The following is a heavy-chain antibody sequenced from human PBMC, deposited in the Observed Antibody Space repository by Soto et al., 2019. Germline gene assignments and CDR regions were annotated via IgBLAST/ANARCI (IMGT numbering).Heavy chain of an antibody. J-gene: IGHJ4*02. CDR2: ISYDGSNK. V-gene: IGHV3-30-3*01. CDR1: GFTFSSYA. Sequence: QVQLVESGGGVVQPGRSLRLSCAASGFTFSSYAMHWVRQAPGKGLEWVAVISYDGSNKHYADSVKGRFTTSRDNSKNTRYLHMNSRRVEDTAVYYCAMYYYNSSGYYWGQGTLVTVSS. D-gene: IGHD3-22*01. CDR3: AMYYYNSSGYY.